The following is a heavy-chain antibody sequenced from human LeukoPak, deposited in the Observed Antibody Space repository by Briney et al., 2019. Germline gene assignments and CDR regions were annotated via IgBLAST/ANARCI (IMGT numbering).Heavy chain of an antibody. V-gene: IGHV1-2*04. J-gene: IGHJ5*02. CDR1: GYTFTGYY. CDR2: INPNSGGT. Sequence: ASVKVSCKASGYTFTGYYMHWVRQAPGQGLEWMGWINPNSGGTNYAQKFQGWVTMTRDTSISTAYMELSGLRSDDTAVYYCAREFPGIAAAGTPRFDPWGQGTLVTVSS. CDR3: AREFPGIAAAGTPRFDP. D-gene: IGHD6-13*01.